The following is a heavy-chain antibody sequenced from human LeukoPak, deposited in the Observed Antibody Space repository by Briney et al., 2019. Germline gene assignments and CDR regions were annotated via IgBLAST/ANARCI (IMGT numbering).Heavy chain of an antibody. V-gene: IGHV3-23*01. D-gene: IGHD3-3*01. CDR3: ARGGYYDFWSGYYGNNWFDP. CDR1: GFTFSSYA. CDR2: ISGSGGST. J-gene: IGHJ5*02. Sequence: GGSLRLSCAASGFTFSSYAMSWVRQAPGKGLEWVSAISGSGGSTYYADSVKDRFTISRDNSKNTLYLQMNSLRAEDTAVYYCARGGYYDFWSGYYGNNWFDPWGQGTLVTVSS.